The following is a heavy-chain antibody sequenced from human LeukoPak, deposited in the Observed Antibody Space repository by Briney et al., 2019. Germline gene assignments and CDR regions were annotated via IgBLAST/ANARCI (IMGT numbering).Heavy chain of an antibody. D-gene: IGHD3-10*01. V-gene: IGHV1-2*04. CDR2: INPNSGGT. CDR3: ARARITMVRGVPGDWFDP. J-gene: IGHJ5*02. Sequence: ASVKVSCKASGYTFTGYYMHWVRQAPGQGLEWMGWINPNSGGTNYAQKFQGWVTMTRDTPISTAYMELSRLRSDDTAVYYCARARITMVRGVPGDWFDPWGQGTLVTVSS. CDR1: GYTFTGYY.